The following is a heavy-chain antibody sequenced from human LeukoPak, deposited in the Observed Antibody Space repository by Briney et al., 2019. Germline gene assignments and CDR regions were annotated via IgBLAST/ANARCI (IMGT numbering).Heavy chain of an antibody. V-gene: IGHV4-30-4*01. J-gene: IGHJ4*02. Sequence: SQTLSLTCTVSGGSISSGDYYWSWIRQPPGKGLEWIGYIYYSGSTYYNPSLKSRVTISVDTSKNQFSLKLSSVTAADTAVYYCARTVVTPWYYFDYWGQGTLVTVS. CDR1: GGSISSGDYY. D-gene: IGHD4-23*01. CDR2: IYYSGST. CDR3: ARTVVTPWYYFDY.